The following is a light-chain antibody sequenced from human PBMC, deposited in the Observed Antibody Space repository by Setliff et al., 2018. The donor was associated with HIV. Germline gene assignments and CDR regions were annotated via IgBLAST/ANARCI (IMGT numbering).Light chain of an antibody. CDR1: SSNIGSNT. CDR2: SDN. V-gene: IGLV1-44*01. CDR3: AAWDDSLNGRGV. J-gene: IGLJ3*02. Sequence: QSALTQPPSASGTPGQRVTISCSGSSSNIGSNTVNWYQQLPGTAPKLLIHSDNQRPSGVPDRFSGSKSGTSASLAISGLQSEDEADYYCAAWDDSLNGRGVFGGGTKVTVL.